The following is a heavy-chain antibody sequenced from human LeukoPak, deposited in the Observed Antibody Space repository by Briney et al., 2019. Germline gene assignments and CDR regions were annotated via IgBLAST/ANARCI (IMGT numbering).Heavy chain of an antibody. Sequence: KPSETLSLTCTVSGGSISTYYWSWIRQPPGKGLEWIGYIYYSGSTNYNPSLKSRVTISVDTAKNQLSLKLSSVTPEDTAVYYCARDLYNWNDGQVFDWGQGTLVTVSS. V-gene: IGHV4-59*12. CDR1: GGSISTYY. J-gene: IGHJ4*02. D-gene: IGHD1-1*01. CDR2: IYYSGST. CDR3: ARDLYNWNDGQVFD.